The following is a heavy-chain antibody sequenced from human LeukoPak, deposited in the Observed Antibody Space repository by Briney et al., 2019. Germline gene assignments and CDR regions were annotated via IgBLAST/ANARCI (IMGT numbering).Heavy chain of an antibody. V-gene: IGHV3-48*01. D-gene: IGHD5-24*01. CDR3: ARDAGEMATYWYSDL. CDR1: GFTLSSFS. Sequence: GGCLRLSCAASGFTLSSFSMNWVRQTLGKGLGWVLYISSSSNSIYYTDSVEGRFTISRDNAKNSLYLQRNSLRAEDTAVYFCARDAGEMATYWYSDLWGRGTLVTVSS. CDR2: ISSSSNSI. J-gene: IGHJ2*01.